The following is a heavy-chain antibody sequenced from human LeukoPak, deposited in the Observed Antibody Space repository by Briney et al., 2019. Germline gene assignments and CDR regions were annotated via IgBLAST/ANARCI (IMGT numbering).Heavy chain of an antibody. J-gene: IGHJ4*02. Sequence: PGGSLRLSCVASGFTFSSYNMNWVRQAPGRGLEWVSYISSSSGTIYYADSVKGRFTISRDNAKNSLYLQMNSLRAEDTAVYYCARDFWSNWGQGTLVTVSS. CDR3: ARDFWSN. CDR1: GFTFSSYN. CDR2: ISSSSGTI. D-gene: IGHD3-3*01. V-gene: IGHV3-48*04.